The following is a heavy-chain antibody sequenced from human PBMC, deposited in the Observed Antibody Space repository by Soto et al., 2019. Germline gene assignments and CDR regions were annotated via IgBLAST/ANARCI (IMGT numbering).Heavy chain of an antibody. Sequence: GGSLRLSCRASGFSSSNYEMNWIRQAPGKGLEWVSHISTTGTSPYYADSVRGRFTVSRDTANNSIYLQMNNLSAEDTALYYCARDGHRGPSDSFDVWGQGTMVTVSS. CDR2: ISTTGTSP. J-gene: IGHJ3*01. CDR3: ARDGHRGPSDSFDV. CDR1: GFSSSNYE. V-gene: IGHV3-48*03. D-gene: IGHD3-10*01.